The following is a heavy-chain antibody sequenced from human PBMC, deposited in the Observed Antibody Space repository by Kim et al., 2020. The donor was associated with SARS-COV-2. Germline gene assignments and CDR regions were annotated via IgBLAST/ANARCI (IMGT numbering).Heavy chain of an antibody. J-gene: IGHJ4*02. CDR2: NSYAT. CDR3: QFGELQN. V-gene: IGHV3-73*01. Sequence: NSYATAYAASVKGRFTISRDDSKNTAYLQMNSLKTEDTAVYYCQFGELQNWGQGTLVTVSS. D-gene: IGHD3-10*01.